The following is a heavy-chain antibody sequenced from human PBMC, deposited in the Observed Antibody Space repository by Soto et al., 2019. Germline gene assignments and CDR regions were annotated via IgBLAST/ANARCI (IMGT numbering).Heavy chain of an antibody. J-gene: IGHJ4*02. Sequence: QVQLVESGGGVVQPGRSLRLSCAASGFTFSSYAMHWVRQAPGKGLEWVAVISYDGSNKYYADSVKGRFTISRDNSKNTLYLQMNSLRAEDTAVYYCARDSAAAGTAYFDYWGQGTLVTVSS. V-gene: IGHV3-30-3*01. D-gene: IGHD6-13*01. CDR3: ARDSAAAGTAYFDY. CDR1: GFTFSSYA. CDR2: ISYDGSNK.